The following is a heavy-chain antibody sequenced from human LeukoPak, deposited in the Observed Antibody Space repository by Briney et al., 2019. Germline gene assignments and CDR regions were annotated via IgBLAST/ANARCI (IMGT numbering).Heavy chain of an antibody. J-gene: IGHJ4*02. CDR2: ISYDGSNK. Sequence: PGGSLRLSCAASGLTFSSYAMHWVRQAPGKGREWGAVISYDGSNKYYADSVKGRFTISRDNSKNTLYLQMNSLRAEDTAVYYCARDKGISVAGTGGFDYWGQGTLVTVSS. V-gene: IGHV3-30-3*01. D-gene: IGHD6-19*01. CDR1: GLTFSSYA. CDR3: ARDKGISVAGTGGFDY.